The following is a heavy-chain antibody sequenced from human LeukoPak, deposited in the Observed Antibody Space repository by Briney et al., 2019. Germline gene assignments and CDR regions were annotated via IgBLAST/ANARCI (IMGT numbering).Heavy chain of an antibody. CDR3: MKDRPTWPIDY. D-gene: IGHD5-12*01. J-gene: IGHJ4*02. CDR2: IGSSGVTT. CDR1: GFTFSNYA. V-gene: IGHV3-23*01. Sequence: PGGSLRLSCSASGFTFSNYAMSWARQAPGKGLEWVSSIGSSGVTTYYADSVKGRFTISRDNSKNTLYLQMNSLRDEDTAVYYCMKDRPTWPIDYWGQGTLVTVSS.